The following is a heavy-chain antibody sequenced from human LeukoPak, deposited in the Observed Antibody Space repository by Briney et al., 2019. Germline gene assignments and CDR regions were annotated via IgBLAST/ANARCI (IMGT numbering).Heavy chain of an antibody. CDR1: GFTFSSYS. CDR2: ISSSSSYI. V-gene: IGHV3-21*01. D-gene: IGHD2-2*01. J-gene: IGHJ4*02. Sequence: GGSLRLSCAASGFTFSSYSMNWVRQAPGKGLEWVSSISSSSSYIYYADSVKGRFTISIDNAKNSLYLQMNSLRAEDTAVYYCAREPIRYCSSTSCPLDYWGQGTLVTVSS. CDR3: AREPIRYCSSTSCPLDY.